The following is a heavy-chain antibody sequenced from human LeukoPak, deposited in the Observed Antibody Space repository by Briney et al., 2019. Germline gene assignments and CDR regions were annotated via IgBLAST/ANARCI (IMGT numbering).Heavy chain of an antibody. V-gene: IGHV3-7*03. D-gene: IGHD1-1*01. CDR2: IKQDGSEK. CDR1: GFTFGKYW. CDR3: ARGTNNFYYYYYGMDV. J-gene: IGHJ6*02. Sequence: GGSLRLSCVASGFTFGKYWMSWVRQAPGKGLEWVANIKQDGSEKYYVDSVKGRFTISRDNAKNSLYLQMNSLRAEDTAVFYCARGTNNFYYYYYGMDVWGQGTTVTVSS.